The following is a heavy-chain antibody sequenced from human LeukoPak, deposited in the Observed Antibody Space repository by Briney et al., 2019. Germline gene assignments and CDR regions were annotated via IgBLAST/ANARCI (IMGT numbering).Heavy chain of an antibody. J-gene: IGHJ4*02. CDR2: IYYSGST. D-gene: IGHD5-18*01. Sequence: SETLSLTCTVSGASVSSGSYYWSWIRQPPGKGLEWIGYIYYSGSTNYNPSLKSRVTISVDTSKNQFSLKLSSVTAADTAVYYCARGSRGCTYGWGQGNLVTVSS. V-gene: IGHV4-61*01. CDR1: GASVSSGSYY. CDR3: ARGSRGCTYG.